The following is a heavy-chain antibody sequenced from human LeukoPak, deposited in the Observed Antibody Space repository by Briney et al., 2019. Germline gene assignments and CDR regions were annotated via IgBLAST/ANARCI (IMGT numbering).Heavy chain of an antibody. D-gene: IGHD3-3*01. Sequence: ASVKVSCKASGYTFTSYYMHWVRQAPGQGLEWMGIINPSGGSTSYAQKFQGRVTMTRDTSTSTVYMELSSLRSEDTAAYYCARENTYYDFWSGYSYYYYYMDVWGKGTTVTVSS. J-gene: IGHJ6*03. V-gene: IGHV1-46*03. CDR3: ARENTYYDFWSGYSYYYYYMDV. CDR1: GYTFTSYY. CDR2: INPSGGST.